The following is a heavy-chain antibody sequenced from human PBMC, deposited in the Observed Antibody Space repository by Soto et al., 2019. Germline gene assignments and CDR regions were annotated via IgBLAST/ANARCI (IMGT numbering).Heavy chain of an antibody. Sequence: QVQLVQSGAEVKRPGSSVKVSCKASGDTFNFYSINWVRQAPGLGLEWMGRVNPIVSMSNYAQRFQGRVTMTAYKSTSTAYMELSGLRSEDTAIYYCATSYGSGYRAFDYWGQGALVTVYS. CDR2: VNPIVSMS. CDR1: GDTFNFYS. D-gene: IGHD3-10*01. CDR3: ATSYGSGYRAFDY. V-gene: IGHV1-69*04. J-gene: IGHJ4*02.